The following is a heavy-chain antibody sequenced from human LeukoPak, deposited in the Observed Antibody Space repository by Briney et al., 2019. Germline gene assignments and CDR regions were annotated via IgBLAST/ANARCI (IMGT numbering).Heavy chain of an antibody. CDR1: GYTFTSYY. CDR3: ARETVTSDYYYYGMDV. V-gene: IGHV1-46*01. J-gene: IGHJ6*02. CDR2: INPSGGST. Sequence: ASVKVSCKASGYTFTSYYMHWGRQAPGQGLEWMGIINPSGGSTSHAQKFQGRVTMTRDTSTSTVYMELSSLRSEDTAVYYCARETVTSDYYYYGMDVWGQGTTVTVSS. D-gene: IGHD4-17*01.